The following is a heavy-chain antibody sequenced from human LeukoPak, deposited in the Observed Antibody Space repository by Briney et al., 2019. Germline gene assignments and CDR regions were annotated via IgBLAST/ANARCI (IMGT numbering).Heavy chain of an antibody. D-gene: IGHD3-9*01. V-gene: IGHV3-23*01. CDR1: GFIFSNAW. J-gene: IGHJ4*02. Sequence: GGSLRLSCAVSGFIFSNAWMSWVRQAPGKGLEWVSAISGSGGSTYYADSVKGRFTISRDNSKNTLYLQMNSLRAEDTAVYYCAKDAAGDYDILTGYDYWGQGTLVTVSS. CDR2: ISGSGGST. CDR3: AKDAAGDYDILTGYDY.